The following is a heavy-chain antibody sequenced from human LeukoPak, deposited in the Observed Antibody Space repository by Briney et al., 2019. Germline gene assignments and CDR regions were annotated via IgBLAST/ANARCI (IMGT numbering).Heavy chain of an antibody. Sequence: SETLSLTCTVSGGSISSSSYYWGWIRQPPGKGLEWIGSIYYSGSTYYNPSLKSRVTISVDTSRNQFSLKLSSVTAADTAVYFCARAVDSSGYQYKGFDPWGQGTLVTVSS. CDR2: IYYSGST. CDR3: ARAVDSSGYQYKGFDP. J-gene: IGHJ5*02. D-gene: IGHD3-22*01. CDR1: GGSISSSSYY. V-gene: IGHV4-39*07.